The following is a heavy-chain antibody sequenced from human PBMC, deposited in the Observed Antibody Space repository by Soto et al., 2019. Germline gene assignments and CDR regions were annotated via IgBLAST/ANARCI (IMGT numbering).Heavy chain of an antibody. CDR2: IYPGDSDT. Sequence: PGESLKISCKGSGYSFTSYWIGWVRQMPGKGLEWMGIIYPGDSDTRYSPSFQGQVTISADKSISTAYLQWGSLKASDTAMYYCARGITYYDFWSGLYGMDVWGQGTTVTVS. D-gene: IGHD3-3*01. V-gene: IGHV5-51*01. J-gene: IGHJ6*02. CDR1: GYSFTSYW. CDR3: ARGITYYDFWSGLYGMDV.